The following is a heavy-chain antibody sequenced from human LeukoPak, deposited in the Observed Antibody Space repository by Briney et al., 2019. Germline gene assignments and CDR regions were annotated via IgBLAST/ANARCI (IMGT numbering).Heavy chain of an antibody. V-gene: IGHV1-2*02. Sequence: ASVKVSCKASGYTFTGYYMHWVRQAPGQGLEWMGWINPNSGGINYAQKFQGRVTMTRDTSISTAYMELSRLRSDDTAVYYCARAGRIAADWFDPWGQGTLVTVSS. D-gene: IGHD6-13*01. CDR2: INPNSGGI. J-gene: IGHJ5*02. CDR1: GYTFTGYY. CDR3: ARAGRIAADWFDP.